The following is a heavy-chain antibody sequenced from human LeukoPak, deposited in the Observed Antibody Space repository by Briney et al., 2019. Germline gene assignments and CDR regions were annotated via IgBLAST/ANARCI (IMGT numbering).Heavy chain of an antibody. CDR1: GFTFSSYA. V-gene: IGHV3-30*01. CDR2: ISYDGSNK. CDR3: ARDMMEGDIVVVPAAFPADY. D-gene: IGHD2-2*01. Sequence: GGSLRLSCAASGFTFSSYAMHWVRQAPGKGLEWVAVISYDGSNKYYADSVKGRFTISRDNSKNTLYLQINSLRAEDTAVYYCARDMMEGDIVVVPAAFPADYWGQGTLVTVSS. J-gene: IGHJ4*02.